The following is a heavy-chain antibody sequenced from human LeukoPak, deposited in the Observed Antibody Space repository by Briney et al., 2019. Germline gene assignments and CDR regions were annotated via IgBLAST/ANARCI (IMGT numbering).Heavy chain of an antibody. D-gene: IGHD2-21*01. J-gene: IGHJ4*02. Sequence: TGGSLRLSCAASGFIFSSYSMNWVRQAPGKGLEWVSYISSSSSTIYYADSVKGRFTISRDNAKNSLYLQMNSLRADDTAVYYCARDGEMADDEGSPFDYWGQGTLVTVSS. CDR3: ARDGEMADDEGSPFDY. V-gene: IGHV3-48*01. CDR1: GFIFSSYS. CDR2: ISSSSSTI.